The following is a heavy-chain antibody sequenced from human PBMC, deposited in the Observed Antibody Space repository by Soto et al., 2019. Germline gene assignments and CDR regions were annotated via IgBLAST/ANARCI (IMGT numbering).Heavy chain of an antibody. D-gene: IGHD6-13*01. CDR1: GFTFSSYA. CDR3: VKAAAAKLDY. CDR2: ISSNGGST. Sequence: PGGSLRLSCSASGFTFSSYAMHWVRQAPGKGLEYVSAISSNGGSTYYADSVKGRFTISRGNSKNTLYLQMSSLRAEDTAVYYCVKAAAAKLDYWGQGTLVTVSS. J-gene: IGHJ4*02. V-gene: IGHV3-64D*06.